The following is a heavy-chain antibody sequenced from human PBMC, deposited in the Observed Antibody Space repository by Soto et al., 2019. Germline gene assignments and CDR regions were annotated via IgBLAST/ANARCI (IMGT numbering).Heavy chain of an antibody. CDR2: IYFDGITT. CDR3: ARGGAMGVDY. J-gene: IGHJ4*02. Sequence: GGSLRLSCAASGFTFSSNSMHWVRQAPGKGLVWVSRIYFDGITTNYADSVKGRLTVSRDNAKNTVYLHVNTLRDEDTAVYYCARGGAMGVDYWGQRTLVTVSS. V-gene: IGHV3-74*01. D-gene: IGHD1-26*01. CDR1: GFTFSSNS.